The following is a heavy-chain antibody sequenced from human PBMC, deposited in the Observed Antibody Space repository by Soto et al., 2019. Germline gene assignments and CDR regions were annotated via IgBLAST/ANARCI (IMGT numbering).Heavy chain of an antibody. J-gene: IGHJ6*02. V-gene: IGHV3-7*03. CDR1: GFTFSSYW. CDR3: AREVALGGAARDKPYYYYGMDV. D-gene: IGHD6-6*01. CDR2: IKQDGSEK. Sequence: GSLRLSCVAYGFTFSSYWMIWVRQSPWNGLEWVANIKQDGSEKYYVDSVKGRFTISRDNAKNSLHLQMNSLRAEDTAVYYCAREVALGGAARDKPYYYYGMDVWGQGTTVTVSS.